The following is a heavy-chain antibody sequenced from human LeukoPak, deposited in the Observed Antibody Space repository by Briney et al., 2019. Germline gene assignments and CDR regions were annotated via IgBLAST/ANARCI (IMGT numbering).Heavy chain of an antibody. D-gene: IGHD6-13*01. V-gene: IGHV4-34*01. CDR2: INHSGST. J-gene: IGHJ4*02. Sequence: PSKTLSLTCAVYGGSFSGYYWSWIRQPPGKGLEWIGEINHSGSTNYNPSLKSRVTISVDTSKNQFSLKLSSVTAADTAVYYCTAAGNRPYYFDYWGQGTLVTVPS. CDR3: TAAGNRPYYFDY. CDR1: GGSFSGYY.